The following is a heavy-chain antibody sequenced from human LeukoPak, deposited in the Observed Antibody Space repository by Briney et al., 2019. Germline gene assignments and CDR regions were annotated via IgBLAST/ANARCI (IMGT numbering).Heavy chain of an antibody. J-gene: IGHJ3*02. D-gene: IGHD2-15*01. Sequence: SVKVSCKASGGTFSSYAISWVRQAPGQGLEWMGGIIPILGIANYAQKFQGRVTITADTSTSTAYMELSSLRSEDTAVYYCERDGGCSGGSCYSESDGDAFDIWGQGTMVTVSS. CDR1: GGTFSSYA. V-gene: IGHV1-69*10. CDR2: IIPILGIA. CDR3: ERDGGCSGGSCYSESDGDAFDI.